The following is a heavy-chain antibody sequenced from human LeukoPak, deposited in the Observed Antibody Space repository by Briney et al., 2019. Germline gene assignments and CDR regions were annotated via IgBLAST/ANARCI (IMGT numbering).Heavy chain of an antibody. V-gene: IGHV1-18*01. CDR1: GYTFSNNG. CDR2: ISAYNGQT. J-gene: IGHJ4*02. Sequence: ASVKVSCKASGYTFSNNGITWVRQAPGQGLEWLGWISAYNGQTNYAQKVQGRVTMTTDTTTKTSYMELRSLGSDDTAVYYCAGVAGFYWNSDSFDYWGQGTQVTVSS. D-gene: IGHD1-7*01. CDR3: AGVAGFYWNSDSFDY.